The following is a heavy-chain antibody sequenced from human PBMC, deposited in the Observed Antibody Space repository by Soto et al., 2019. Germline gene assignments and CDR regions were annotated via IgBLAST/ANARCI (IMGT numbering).Heavy chain of an antibody. Sequence: GGSLRLSCAASGFIFSNAWMSWVRQAPGKGLEWVGRIKSKTNGGTTDYAAPVRGRFSVSRDDSKNTLYLQMNSLKTEDTAVYYCTTDDPINRYWGQGTLVTVS. CDR3: TTDDPINRY. J-gene: IGHJ4*02. V-gene: IGHV3-15*01. CDR1: GFIFSNAW. CDR2: IKSKTNGGTT.